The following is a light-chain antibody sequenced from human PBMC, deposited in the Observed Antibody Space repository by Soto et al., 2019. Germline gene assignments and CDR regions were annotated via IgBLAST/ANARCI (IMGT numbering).Light chain of an antibody. CDR1: QSVSSSY. V-gene: IGKV3-20*01. J-gene: IGKJ4*01. CDR3: QQYSSSPVT. CDR2: GAS. Sequence: EIVLTQSPGTLSLSPGERATLSCRASQSVSSSYLAWYQQKPGQAPSLLIYGASSRATGIPDRFSGSGSGTDFTLTISRLEPEDFAVYYCQQYSSSPVTFGGGTKVEIK.